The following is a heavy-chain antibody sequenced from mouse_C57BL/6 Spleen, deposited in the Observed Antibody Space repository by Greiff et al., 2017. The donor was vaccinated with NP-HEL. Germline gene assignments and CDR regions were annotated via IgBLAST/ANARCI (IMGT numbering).Heavy chain of an antibody. CDR3: AAGGSYGSYYAMDY. V-gene: IGHV1-63*01. CDR1: GYTFTNYW. Sequence: QVQLQQSGAELVRPGTSVKMSCKASGYTFTNYWIGWAKQRPGHGLEWIGDIYPGGGYTNYNEKFKGKATLTADKSSSTAYMQFSSLTSEDSAIYYWAAGGSYGSYYAMDYWGQGTSVTASS. J-gene: IGHJ4*01. CDR2: IYPGGGYT. D-gene: IGHD1-1*02.